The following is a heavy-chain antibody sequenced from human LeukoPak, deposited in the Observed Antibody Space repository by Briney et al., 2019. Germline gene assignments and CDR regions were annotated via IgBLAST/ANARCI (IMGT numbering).Heavy chain of an antibody. CDR3: ARHWYYSDSSGYEFDY. V-gene: IGHV4-39*01. CDR2: IYYSGST. CDR1: GGSISSSSYY. D-gene: IGHD3-22*01. Sequence: PSETLSLTCTVSGGSISSSSYYWGWIRQPPGKGLEWIGSIYYSGSTYYNPSLKSRVTISVDTSKNQFSLKLSSVTAADTAVYHCARHWYYSDSSGYEFDYWGQGTLVTVSS. J-gene: IGHJ4*02.